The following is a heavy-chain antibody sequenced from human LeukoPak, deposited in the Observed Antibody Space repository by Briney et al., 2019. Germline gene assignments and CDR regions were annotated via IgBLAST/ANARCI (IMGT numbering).Heavy chain of an antibody. CDR2: ISSSSSTI. CDR1: GFTFSSYS. D-gene: IGHD6-19*01. CDR3: ARTPASGWHAYYFDY. Sequence: GGSLRLSCAASGFTFSSYSMNWVRQAPGKGLEWVSYISSSSSTIYYADSVKGRLTISRDNAKNSLYLQMNSLRDEDTAVYYCARTPASGWHAYYFDYWGQGTLVTVSS. V-gene: IGHV3-48*02. J-gene: IGHJ4*02.